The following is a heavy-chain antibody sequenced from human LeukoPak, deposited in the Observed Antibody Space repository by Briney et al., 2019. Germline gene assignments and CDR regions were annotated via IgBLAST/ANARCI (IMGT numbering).Heavy chain of an antibody. V-gene: IGHV3-48*01. CDR3: ARFAAGGSYYYYMDV. CDR2: IGTSSNTI. J-gene: IGHJ6*03. CDR1: GFTFSSYT. Sequence: TGGSLRLSCAASGFTFSSYTMNWVRQPPGKGLEWVSNIGTSSNTIYSADSVKGRFTISTDNAKKSLYLQMNSLRADDTAVYYSARFAAGGSYYYYMDVWGKGTTGTASS. D-gene: IGHD3-10*01.